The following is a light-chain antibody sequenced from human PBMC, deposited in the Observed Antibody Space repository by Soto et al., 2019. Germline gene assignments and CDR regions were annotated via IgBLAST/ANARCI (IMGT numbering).Light chain of an antibody. CDR1: SSDVGGYNY. CDR3: SSYTNSSPFV. V-gene: IGLV2-14*01. CDR2: DVS. J-gene: IGLJ1*01. Sequence: QSVLTQPASVSGSPGQSITISCTGTSSDVGGYNYVSWYQQHPGKAPKLMIYDVSNWPSGVSNRFSGSKSGNTASLTISGFQAEDEADYYCSSYTNSSPFVFGTGTKGTVL.